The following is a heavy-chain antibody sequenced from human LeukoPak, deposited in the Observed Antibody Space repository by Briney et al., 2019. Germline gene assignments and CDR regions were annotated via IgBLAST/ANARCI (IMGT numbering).Heavy chain of an antibody. CDR1: GYDFTTNK. CDR3: SRLGDKLIQCSIFQFFDL. V-gene: IGHV5-51*01. Sequence: GESLKISCKGSGYDFTTNKIAWFRQRPGEALEWMGLVWHGDSHTRYSPSFQGQVTMSADKSVNTAYLQWSSLKASDTAKYYCSRLGDKLIQCSIFQFFDLWGPGTQVIVSP. CDR2: VWHGDSHT. J-gene: IGHJ4*02. D-gene: IGHD3-16*01.